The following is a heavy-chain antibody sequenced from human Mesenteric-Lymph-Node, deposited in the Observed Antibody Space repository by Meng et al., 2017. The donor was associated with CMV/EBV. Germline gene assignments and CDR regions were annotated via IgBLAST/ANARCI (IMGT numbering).Heavy chain of an antibody. CDR2: IQYGGSNE. CDR1: GFTFNNYA. Sequence: GGSLRLSCAASGFTFNNYAMHWVRQAPGKGLEWVGRIQYGGSNEYYADSVKGRFIISRDNSRKMLYLQMNSLRVDDTAMYYCAKDQSGSTDVKILAAYDYWGQGTLVTVSS. D-gene: IGHD2/OR15-2a*01. CDR3: AKDQSGSTDVKILAAYDY. V-gene: IGHV3-30*02. J-gene: IGHJ4*02.